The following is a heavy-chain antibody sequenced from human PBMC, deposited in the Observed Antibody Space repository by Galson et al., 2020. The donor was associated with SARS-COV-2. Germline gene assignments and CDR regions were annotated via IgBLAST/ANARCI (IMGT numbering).Heavy chain of an antibody. Sequence: GESLKLSCAASGFTFTSYGMHWVRQAPGMGLEWVAVIWNDASTKYFADSVKGRFTISRDNSKNTVYLQMNSLRAEDTAVYYCARDSLAYCGGDCSTGGGGFDSWGQGTLVTVSS. CDR3: ARDSLAYCGGDCSTGGGGFDS. J-gene: IGHJ4*02. CDR1: GFTFTSYG. V-gene: IGHV3-33*01. CDR2: IWNDASTK. D-gene: IGHD2-21*02.